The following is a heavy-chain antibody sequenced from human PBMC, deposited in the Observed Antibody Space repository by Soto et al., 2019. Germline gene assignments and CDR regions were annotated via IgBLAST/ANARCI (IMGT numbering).Heavy chain of an antibody. CDR3: ARDRALMTTWDYCYYGMDV. D-gene: IGHD4-17*01. CDR1: GYSISSGYY. V-gene: IGHV4-38-2*02. J-gene: IGHJ6*02. Sequence: SETLSLTCAVSGYSISSGYYWGWIRQPPGKGLEWIGSIYHSGSTYYNPSLKSRVTISVDTSKNQFSLKLSSVTAAYTAVYYCARDRALMTTWDYCYYGMDVWGQGTTVTVSS. CDR2: IYHSGST.